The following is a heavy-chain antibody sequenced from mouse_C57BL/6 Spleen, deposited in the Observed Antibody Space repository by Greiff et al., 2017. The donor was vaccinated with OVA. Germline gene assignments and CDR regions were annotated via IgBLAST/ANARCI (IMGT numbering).Heavy chain of an antibody. D-gene: IGHD2-5*01. Sequence: VQLKQSGPVLVKPGASVKMSCKASGYTFTDYYMNWVKQSHGKSLEWIGVINPYNGGTSYNQKFKGKATLTVDKSSSTAYMELNSLTSEDSAVYYFARSLSYSIYFDYWGQGTTLTVSS. CDR1: GYTFTDYY. CDR3: ARSLSYSIYFDY. CDR2: INPYNGGT. V-gene: IGHV1-19*01. J-gene: IGHJ2*01.